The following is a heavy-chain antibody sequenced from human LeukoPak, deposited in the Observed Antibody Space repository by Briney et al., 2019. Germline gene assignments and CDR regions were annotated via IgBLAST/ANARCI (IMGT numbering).Heavy chain of an antibody. CDR1: GGFIFSYC. CDR3: ARQGQQLGKSDGMDV. J-gene: IGHJ6*04. D-gene: IGHD6-13*01. Sequence: AGAPLISSSGAGGFIFSYCVGWWLRKAAGKRLWMGIIYTGDSDSRYSPSFQGQVTISADKSISTAYLQWSSLKASDTAMYYCARQGQQLGKSDGMDVWCKGTTVTVSS. V-gene: IGHV5-51*01. CDR2: IYTGDSDS.